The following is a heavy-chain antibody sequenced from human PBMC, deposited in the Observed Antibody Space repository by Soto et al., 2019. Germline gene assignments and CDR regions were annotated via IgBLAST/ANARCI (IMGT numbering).Heavy chain of an antibody. CDR2: IIPILGIA. J-gene: IGHJ6*03. V-gene: IGHV1-69*08. CDR3: ARETKPGYSSSSWYYMDV. Sequence: QVQLVQSGAEVKKPGSSVKVSCKASGGTFSSYTISWVRQAPGQGLEWMGRIIPILGIANYAQKFQGRVPITADKATSTAYMELSSLRSEDTAVYYCARETKPGYSSSSWYYMDVWGKGTTVTVSS. CDR1: GGTFSSYT. D-gene: IGHD6-6*01.